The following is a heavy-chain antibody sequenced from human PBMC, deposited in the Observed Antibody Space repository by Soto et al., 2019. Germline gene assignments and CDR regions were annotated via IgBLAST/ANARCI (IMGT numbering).Heavy chain of an antibody. V-gene: IGHV1-2*04. D-gene: IGHD1-7*01. CDR1: GYTFTGYY. CDR3: ARATTGTSSGRRGGYYYYYMDV. J-gene: IGHJ6*03. Sequence: ASVKVSCKASGYTFTGYYMHWVRQAPGQGLEWMGWINPNSGGTNYAQKFQGWVTMTRDTSISTAYMELSRLRSDDTAVYYCARATTGTSSGRRGGYYYYYMDVWGKGTTVTVSS. CDR2: INPNSGGT.